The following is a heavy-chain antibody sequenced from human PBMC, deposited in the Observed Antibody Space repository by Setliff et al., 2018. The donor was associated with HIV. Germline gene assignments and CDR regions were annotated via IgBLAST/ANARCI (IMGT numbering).Heavy chain of an antibody. D-gene: IGHD2-15*01. J-gene: IGHJ4*02. V-gene: IGHV4-59*08. Sequence: PSETLSLTCTVSGGSISSYYWSWIRQPPGKGLEWIGYIYYSGSTNYNPSLKSRVTIPVDTSKNQFSLRLSSVTAADTAVYYCARGEYNYCGGGSCYSALDYWGQGTLVTVSS. CDR3: ARGEYNYCGGGSCYSALDY. CDR1: GGSISSYY. CDR2: IYYSGST.